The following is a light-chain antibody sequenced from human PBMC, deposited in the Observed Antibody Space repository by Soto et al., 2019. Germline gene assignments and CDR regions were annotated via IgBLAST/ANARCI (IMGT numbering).Light chain of an antibody. CDR2: GAS. J-gene: IGKJ4*01. V-gene: IGKV3-15*01. CDR3: QQYNNPALT. Sequence: EIVMTQSPATLSVSPGERATLSCRASQSVSSNLAWYQQKPGQAPRLLIYGASTRTTGIPARFSGSGSGTEFTLTISILQSEDFAVYYCQQYNNPALTFGGGTKVEIK. CDR1: QSVSSN.